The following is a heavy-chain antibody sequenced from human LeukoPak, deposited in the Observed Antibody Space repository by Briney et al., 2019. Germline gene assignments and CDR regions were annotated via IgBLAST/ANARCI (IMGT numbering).Heavy chain of an antibody. CDR1: GGSFSSYY. CDR2: IDHSGST. J-gene: IGHJ4*02. CDR3: ARGVGHSHVDY. Sequence: SETLSLTCTVSGGSFSSYYWVWIRQPPGKGLEWIGYIDHSGSTNYNPPLKSPVTISIDTSMNQFSLKLSSVTAADTAVYYCARGVGHSHVDYWGQGTLVTVSS. V-gene: IGHV4-59*01.